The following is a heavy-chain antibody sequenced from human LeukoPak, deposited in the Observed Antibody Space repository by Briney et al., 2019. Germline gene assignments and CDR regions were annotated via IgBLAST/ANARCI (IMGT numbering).Heavy chain of an antibody. J-gene: IGHJ4*02. D-gene: IGHD3-22*01. Sequence: PGGSLRLSCAASGFTFSTYAMSWVRQAPGKGLEWVSATSGSGGTTYYADSVKGRFTISRDNSKNTLYLQMNSLRADDRAVYYCAKETYDRYFDYWGQGTLVTVSS. CDR2: TSGSGGTT. CDR1: GFTFSTYA. CDR3: AKETYDRYFDY. V-gene: IGHV3-23*01.